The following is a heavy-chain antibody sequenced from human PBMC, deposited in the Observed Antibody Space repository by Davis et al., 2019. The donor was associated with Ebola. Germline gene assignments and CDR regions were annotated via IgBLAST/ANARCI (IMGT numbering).Heavy chain of an antibody. D-gene: IGHD6-19*01. V-gene: IGHV4-61*05. CDR1: GGSISSSTYY. CDR2: IYYSGST. J-gene: IGHJ4*02. Sequence: SETLSLTCAVSGGSISSSTYYWGWIRQPPGKGLEWLGYIYYSGSTNYNPSLKSRVTISADTSKNQFSLKLSSVTAADTAVYYCARVGPYSSGWYLDYWGQGTLVTASS. CDR3: ARVGPYSSGWYLDY.